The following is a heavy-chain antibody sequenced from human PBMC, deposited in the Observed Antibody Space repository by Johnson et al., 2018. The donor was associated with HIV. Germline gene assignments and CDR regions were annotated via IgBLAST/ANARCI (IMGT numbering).Heavy chain of an antibody. CDR3: AKAPYGSGIRPGAFDI. V-gene: IGHV3-66*02. J-gene: IGHJ3*02. CDR2: IYSGGST. CDR1: GFTVSSNY. D-gene: IGHD3-10*01. Sequence: VQLVESGGGLVQPGRSLRLSCAASGFTVSSNYMSWVRQAPGKGLEWVSVIYSGGSTYYAGSVKGRFTTSRDNSKPALYLQMNSLRAEDTAVYYCAKAPYGSGIRPGAFDIWGQGTMVTVSS.